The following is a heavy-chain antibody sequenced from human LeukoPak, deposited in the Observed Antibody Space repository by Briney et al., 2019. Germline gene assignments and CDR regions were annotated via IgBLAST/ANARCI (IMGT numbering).Heavy chain of an antibody. CDR2: ISSNGGST. D-gene: IGHD6-13*01. CDR1: GFTFSSYA. V-gene: IGHV3-64*02. CDR3: AKDSSSWWHDAFDI. J-gene: IGHJ3*02. Sequence: GGSLRLSCAASGFTFSSYAMHWVRQAPGKGLEYVSAISSNGGSTYYADSVKGRFTISRDNSKNTLYLQMNSLRAEDTAVYYCAKDSSSWWHDAFDIWGQGTMVTVSS.